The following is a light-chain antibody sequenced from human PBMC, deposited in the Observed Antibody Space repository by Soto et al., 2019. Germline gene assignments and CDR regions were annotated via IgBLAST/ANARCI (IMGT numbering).Light chain of an antibody. CDR3: QVWDSSSDHPYV. CDR2: DDS. J-gene: IGLJ1*01. V-gene: IGLV3-21*02. Sequence: SYELTQPPSVSVAPGQTARITCGGNNFGSKSVHWYQQKPGQAPVLVVYDDSDRPSGIPERFSGSNSGNTATLTISRVEAGDEADYYCQVWDSSSDHPYVFGTGTKGTVL. CDR1: NFGSKS.